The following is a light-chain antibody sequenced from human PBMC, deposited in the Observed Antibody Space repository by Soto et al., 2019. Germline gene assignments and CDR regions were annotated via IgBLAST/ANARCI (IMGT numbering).Light chain of an antibody. CDR1: SGDVGAYDR. CDR3: CSHAGGSSWV. CDR2: DVT. V-gene: IGLV2-11*01. Sequence: QSALTQPRSVSGSPGQSVTISCTGTSGDVGAYDRVSWYQHHPTKAPKLIIYDVTNRPSGVPYRFSGAKSGSTASLTISGLKAEDEADSYCCSHAGGSSWVFGGGTKLTGL. J-gene: IGLJ3*02.